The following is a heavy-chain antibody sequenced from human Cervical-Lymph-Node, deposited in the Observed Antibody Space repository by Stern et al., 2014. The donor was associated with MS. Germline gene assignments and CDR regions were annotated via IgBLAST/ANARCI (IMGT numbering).Heavy chain of an antibody. Sequence: QVQLVQSGAEVKKPGSSVKGSCKASGGTFSSYAISWVRQAPGQGLEWMGGLGPIVGTANFAHKFQGRVTITADESTSTAYMELSSLRSEDTAVYYCAREFSYDSSGYYFYYWGQGTLVTVSS. V-gene: IGHV1-69*01. CDR2: LGPIVGTA. J-gene: IGHJ4*02. CDR3: AREFSYDSSGYYFYY. D-gene: IGHD3-22*01. CDR1: GGTFSSYA.